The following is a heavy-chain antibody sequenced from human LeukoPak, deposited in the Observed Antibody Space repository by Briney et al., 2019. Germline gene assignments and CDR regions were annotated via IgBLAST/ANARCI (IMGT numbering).Heavy chain of an antibody. V-gene: IGHV4-30-4*01. CDR2: IYNSGST. D-gene: IGHD3-22*01. Sequence: PSETLSLTCTVSGGSITSGDYYWSWIRQPPGKGLEWIGYIYNSGSTYYNPPLKSRVTISVDTSKKQFSLKLSSVTAADTAVYYCAKTQTMMGAFDIWGQGTKVTVSS. CDR3: AKTQTMMGAFDI. CDR1: GGSITSGDYY. J-gene: IGHJ3*02.